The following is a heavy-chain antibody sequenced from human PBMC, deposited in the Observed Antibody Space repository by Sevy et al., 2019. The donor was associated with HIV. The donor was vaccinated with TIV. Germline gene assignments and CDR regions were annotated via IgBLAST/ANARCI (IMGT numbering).Heavy chain of an antibody. J-gene: IGHJ5*02. CDR3: TRDYNSGWRKFNLFDP. V-gene: IGHV3-21*01. CDR2: ISSTSSYI. Sequence: GGSLRLSCAASGFTFSTYSMNWVRQAPGKGLEWVSSISSTSSYIDYEYSGKGRFTISRDNAKNSPYLQMNNPRAEDTAGYYSTRDYNSGWRKFNLFDPWGQGTLVTVSS. D-gene: IGHD6-19*01. CDR1: GFTFSTYS.